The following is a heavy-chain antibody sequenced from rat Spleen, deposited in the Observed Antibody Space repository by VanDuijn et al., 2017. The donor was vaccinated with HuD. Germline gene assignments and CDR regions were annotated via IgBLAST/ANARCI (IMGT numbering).Heavy chain of an antibody. V-gene: IGHV5-25*01. J-gene: IGHJ3*01. Sequence: EVQLVESGGGRVKPGRSLKLSCAASGSSFSSFAMACVLQAQKQGLTWVATITSGGNNIYYPDSVKGRFTISRDNAKSTLYLQMDSLRSEDTATYYCTRHEPNWFVYWGQGTLVTVSS. CDR3: TRHEPNWFVY. CDR2: ITSGGNNI. CDR1: GSSFSSFA.